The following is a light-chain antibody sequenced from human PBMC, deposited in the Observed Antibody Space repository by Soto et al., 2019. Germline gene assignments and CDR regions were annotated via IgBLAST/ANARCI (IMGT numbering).Light chain of an antibody. CDR1: QGIRND. CDR3: LQHSTYPWT. J-gene: IGKJ1*01. V-gene: IGKV1-17*01. CDR2: AAS. Sequence: DIQMTQFPSSLSASVGDRVTITCRASQGIRNDLGWYQQKPGKAPKRLIYAASSLQSGVPSRFSGSGSGTEFTLSSLQPEDSATFYCLQHSTYPWTFGQGTKVEIK.